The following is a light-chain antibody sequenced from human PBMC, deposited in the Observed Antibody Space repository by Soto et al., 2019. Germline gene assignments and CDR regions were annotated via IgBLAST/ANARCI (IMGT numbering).Light chain of an antibody. J-gene: IGLJ2*01. CDR2: DNN. V-gene: IGLV1-51*01. Sequence: QSVLTQPPSVSAAPGQKVTISCSGSSSNIGNNYVSWYQQLPGTAPKLLIYDNNKRPSGIPDRFSGSESGTSATLGITGLQTGDEADYYCGTWDSSLSAVVFGGGTTVTVL. CDR3: GTWDSSLSAVV. CDR1: SSNIGNNY.